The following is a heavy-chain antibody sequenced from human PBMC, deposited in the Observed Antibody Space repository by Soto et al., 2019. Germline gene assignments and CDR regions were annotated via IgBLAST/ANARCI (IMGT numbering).Heavy chain of an antibody. J-gene: IGHJ2*01. V-gene: IGHV4-31*03. D-gene: IGHD3-16*02. Sequence: QVQLQESGPGLVKPSQTLSLTCTVSGASISSGGYYWGWIRQHPGKGLEWNGFIYYLGTSYYNPSLKSRITLSVDTSKNHFSLNLTSVTAADTAVYYCARVLRDVLSDRYYWYFDLWGRGTLVTVSS. CDR1: GASISSGGYY. CDR3: ARVLRDVLSDRYYWYFDL. CDR2: IYYLGTS.